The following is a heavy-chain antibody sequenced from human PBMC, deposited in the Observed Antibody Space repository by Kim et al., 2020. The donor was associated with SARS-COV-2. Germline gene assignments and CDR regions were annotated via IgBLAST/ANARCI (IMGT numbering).Heavy chain of an antibody. V-gene: IGHV3-64D*06. CDR3: VKGFKDRQLVPHY. J-gene: IGHJ4*02. Sequence: GGSLRLSCAASGVTFSSYDMYWVRQTQGKALSYVSGINSNGGITYYAYSVKGRCTISRDNSKNTLYLQMSSLRAEDTAVYYCVKGFKDRQLVPHYWGQGTLVTVSS. CDR2: INSNGGIT. CDR1: GVTFSSYD. D-gene: IGHD6-13*01.